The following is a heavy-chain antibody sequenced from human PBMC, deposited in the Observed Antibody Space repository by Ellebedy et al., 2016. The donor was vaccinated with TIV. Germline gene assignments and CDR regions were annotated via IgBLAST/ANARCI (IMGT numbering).Heavy chain of an antibody. Sequence: ASVKVSCKASGYTFTGYYMHWVRQAPGQGLEWMGWINPNSGGTNYAQKFQGRVTMTRDTSISTAYMELSRLRSDDTAVYYCARPYGDYDPYFDYWGQGTLVTVSS. CDR2: INPNSGGT. CDR1: GYTFTGYY. J-gene: IGHJ4*02. V-gene: IGHV1-2*02. D-gene: IGHD4-17*01. CDR3: ARPYGDYDPYFDY.